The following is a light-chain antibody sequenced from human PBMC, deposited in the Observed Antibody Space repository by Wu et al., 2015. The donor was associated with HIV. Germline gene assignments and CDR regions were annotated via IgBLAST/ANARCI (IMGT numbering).Light chain of an antibody. J-gene: IGKJ1*01. Sequence: EIVMTQSPATLSVSPGERATLSCRASQSVNSNFAWYQHKPGQAPRLLIYDVSARATGIPARFSGSGSGTEFTLTISSLQSEDSAVYYCQQYNSWPRTFGQGTKVEIK. CDR3: QQYNSWPRT. V-gene: IGKV3-15*01. CDR2: DVS. CDR1: QSVNSN.